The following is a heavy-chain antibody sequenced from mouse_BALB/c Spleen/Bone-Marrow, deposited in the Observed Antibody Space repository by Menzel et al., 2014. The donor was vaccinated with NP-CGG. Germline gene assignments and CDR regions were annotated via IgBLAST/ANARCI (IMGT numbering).Heavy chain of an antibody. CDR1: GYSITSDYA. CDR3: ARWNYGSTYFDY. V-gene: IGHV3-2*02. D-gene: IGHD1-1*01. CDR2: ISYSGST. Sequence: VQLQQSGPGLVKPSQSLSLTCTVTGYSITSDYAWNWIRQFPGSKLEWMGYISYSGSTSYNPSLKSRISITRDTSKNQFFLQLNSVTTEDTATYYCARWNYGSTYFDYWGQGTTLTVSS. J-gene: IGHJ2*01.